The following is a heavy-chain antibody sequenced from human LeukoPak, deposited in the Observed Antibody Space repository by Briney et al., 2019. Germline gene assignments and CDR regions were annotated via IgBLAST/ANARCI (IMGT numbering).Heavy chain of an antibody. J-gene: IGHJ3*02. Sequence: RTGGSLRLSCAASGFALSNYWMSWVRQAPGKGLEWVANINQDGSEKYYVDSVKGRFAISRDNAKNSLYLQMNSLRAEDTAVYYCARYGNGAWLALYSFDIWGQGTMVTVSS. CDR1: GFALSNYW. CDR3: ARYGNGAWLALYSFDI. D-gene: IGHD6-19*01. V-gene: IGHV3-7*01. CDR2: INQDGSEK.